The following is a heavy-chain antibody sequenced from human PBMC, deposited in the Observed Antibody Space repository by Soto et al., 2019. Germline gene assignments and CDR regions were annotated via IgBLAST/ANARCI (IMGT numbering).Heavy chain of an antibody. J-gene: IGHJ4*02. V-gene: IGHV4-59*08. Sequence: SETLSLTCAVSGHSIRSNTGWGWLQQPPGCGLEWIGVIYYARSTKYNPSLNSRVTISVDTSKNQFSLTVASVTAADTADYYCARRIVATETFDYWGQGTLVTVSS. CDR1: GHSIRSNTG. D-gene: IGHD5-12*01. CDR3: ARRIVATETFDY. CDR2: IYYARST.